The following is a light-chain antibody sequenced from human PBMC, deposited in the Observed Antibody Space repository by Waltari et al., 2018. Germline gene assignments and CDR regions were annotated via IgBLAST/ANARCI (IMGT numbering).Light chain of an antibody. Sequence: EIVLTQSPAILSFSPGDRATLSCRASQSVGTYLAWYQQRPGQSPRLLIYDASYRATGIPARFSGRGSETDFTLTISSLQPEDFAVYYCQQRRNWPLTFGGGTRVQI. CDR3: QQRRNWPLT. J-gene: IGKJ4*02. CDR2: DAS. CDR1: QSVGTY. V-gene: IGKV3-11*01.